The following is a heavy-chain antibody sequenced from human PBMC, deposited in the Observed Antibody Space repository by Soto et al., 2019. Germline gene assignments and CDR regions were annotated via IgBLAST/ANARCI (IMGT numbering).Heavy chain of an antibody. CDR1: GFTFSYHA. V-gene: IGHV3-30-3*01. D-gene: IGHD1-1*01. CDR3: ARGTTTSAFSAMDV. Sequence: PGGSLRLSCAASGFTFSYHALNWVRQAPGKGLEWVAVISYDGDNKYIAESVKGRFTISRDNSKNTVSLQMNSLRTEETAMYFCARGTTTSAFSAMDVWGQGTTVTVSS. J-gene: IGHJ6*02. CDR2: ISYDGDNK.